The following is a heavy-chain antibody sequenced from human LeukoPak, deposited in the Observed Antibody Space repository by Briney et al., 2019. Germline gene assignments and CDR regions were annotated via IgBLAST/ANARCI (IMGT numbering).Heavy chain of an antibody. D-gene: IGHD2-15*01. Sequence: PSQTLSLTCTVSGGSISSGGYYWSWIRQHPGKGLEWIGYIYCSGSTYYNPSLKSRVTISVDTSKNQFSLKLSSVTAADTAVYYCARYCSGGSQGTNAFDIWGQGAMVTVSS. CDR2: IYCSGST. CDR1: GGSISSGGYY. V-gene: IGHV4-31*03. CDR3: ARYCSGGSQGTNAFDI. J-gene: IGHJ3*02.